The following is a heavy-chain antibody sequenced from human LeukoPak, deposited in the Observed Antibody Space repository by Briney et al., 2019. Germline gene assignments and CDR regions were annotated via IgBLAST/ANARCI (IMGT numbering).Heavy chain of an antibody. CDR3: AGLIRPGWFGP. CDR2: INHSGST. J-gene: IGHJ5*02. CDR1: GGSFSGYY. D-gene: IGHD1-14*01. Sequence: PSENLSLTCAVYGGSFSGYYWSWIRQPPGKGLEWIGEINHSGSTNYNPSLKSRVTISVDTSKNQFSLKLSSVTAADTAVYYCAGLIRPGWFGPWGQGTLVTVSS. V-gene: IGHV4-34*01.